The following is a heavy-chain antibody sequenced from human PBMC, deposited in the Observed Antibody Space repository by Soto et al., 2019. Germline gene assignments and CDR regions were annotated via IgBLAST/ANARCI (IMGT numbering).Heavy chain of an antibody. V-gene: IGHV3-23*01. D-gene: IGHD3-3*01. Sequence: EVQLLESGGGLVQPGGSLRLSCAASGFTFSTNAMRWVRQAPRKGLEWVSAISGSGGSTYYADSVKGRFTISRDNSKNTLYLQINSLRAEDSAVYYCGAGGFWSGSIDSWGQGTLVTVSS. CDR2: ISGSGGST. CDR3: GAGGFWSGSIDS. CDR1: GFTFSTNA. J-gene: IGHJ4*02.